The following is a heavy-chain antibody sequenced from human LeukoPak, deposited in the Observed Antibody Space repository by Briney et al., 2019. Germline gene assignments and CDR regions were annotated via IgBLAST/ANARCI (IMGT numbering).Heavy chain of an antibody. V-gene: IGHV3-33*01. CDR1: GVTFSSYA. D-gene: IGHD6-19*01. CDR2: ICHDGSTK. Sequence: PWGSLRLSCAASGVTFSSYAMHWVRQAPGKGLEWMGVICHDGSTKYYADSVKGRFTISRDNSKNTLYLQMNSLRAEDTAVYYCARAVAVESSFDYWGQGTLVTVSS. J-gene: IGHJ4*02. CDR3: ARAVAVESSFDY.